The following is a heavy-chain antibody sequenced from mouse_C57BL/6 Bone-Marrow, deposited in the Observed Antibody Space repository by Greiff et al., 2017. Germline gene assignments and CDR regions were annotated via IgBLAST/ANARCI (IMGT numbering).Heavy chain of an antibody. J-gene: IGHJ2*01. Sequence: VQLQQPGAELVKPGASVKMSCKASGYTFTSYWITLVKQRPGQGLEWIGDIYPTSGRTNYNEKFKSKAILTVDTSSNTAYMQLSSLTSEDSAVFYCARSGPLGRSFDYWGQGTTLTVSS. CDR1: GYTFTSYW. CDR3: ARSGPLGRSFDY. CDR2: IYPTSGRT. D-gene: IGHD4-1*01. V-gene: IGHV1-55*01.